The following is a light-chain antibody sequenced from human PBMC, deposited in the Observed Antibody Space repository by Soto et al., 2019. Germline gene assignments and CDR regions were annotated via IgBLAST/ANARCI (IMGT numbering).Light chain of an antibody. V-gene: IGKV1-5*03. J-gene: IGKJ1*01. CDR1: QSIDSW. Sequence: DIRMTQSPSTLSTSVGDRVTITCRASQSIDSWLAWYQQQPGKAPKLLIYKASSLESGVPSRFSGSGSGTEFTLTISSLQPADFATYYCQQYRSYSWTFGQGTKVEIK. CDR2: KAS. CDR3: QQYRSYSWT.